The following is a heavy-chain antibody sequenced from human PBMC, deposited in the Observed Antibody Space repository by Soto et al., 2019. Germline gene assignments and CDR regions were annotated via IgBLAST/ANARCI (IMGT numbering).Heavy chain of an antibody. CDR1: GFTFSDYW. V-gene: IGHV3-7*03. Sequence: GGSLRLSCAVSGFTFSDYWMSWVRQAPGKGLEWVATIKQDESEKYYVDSVKGRFTVSRDNAKNSLYLQMNSLRAEDTAVYYCARGDYFDRRFDYWGQGTLVTVSS. CDR3: ARGDYFDRRFDY. J-gene: IGHJ4*02. CDR2: IKQDESEK. D-gene: IGHD3-9*01.